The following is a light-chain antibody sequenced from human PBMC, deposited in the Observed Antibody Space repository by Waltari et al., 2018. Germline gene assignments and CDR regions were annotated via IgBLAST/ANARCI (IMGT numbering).Light chain of an antibody. J-gene: IGLJ1*01. CDR3: SSYTTIIIYV. Sequence: QSALTQPASVSGSPGQSITISCTGTSSDIGVYNHVSWYQQHPGKAPKLMIYDFTNRPSGVSDRFSVSKSDYTASLTISGLQADVDADYYFSSYTTIIIYVFGSVTSVTFL. CDR2: DFT. V-gene: IGLV2-14*03. CDR1: SSDIGVYNH.